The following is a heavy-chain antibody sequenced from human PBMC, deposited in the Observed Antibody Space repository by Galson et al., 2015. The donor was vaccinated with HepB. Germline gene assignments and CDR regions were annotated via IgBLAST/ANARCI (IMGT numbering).Heavy chain of an antibody. Sequence: SLRLSCAASGFTFSGYSMNWVRQAPGKGLEWVSYISSSSSTIYYADSVKGRFTISRDNAKNSLYLQMNSLRAEDTAVYYCARDKLEYYDFWSGYSHAAFDIWGQGTMVTVSS. J-gene: IGHJ3*02. CDR3: ARDKLEYYDFWSGYSHAAFDI. CDR1: GFTFSGYS. D-gene: IGHD3-3*01. V-gene: IGHV3-48*01. CDR2: ISSSSSTI.